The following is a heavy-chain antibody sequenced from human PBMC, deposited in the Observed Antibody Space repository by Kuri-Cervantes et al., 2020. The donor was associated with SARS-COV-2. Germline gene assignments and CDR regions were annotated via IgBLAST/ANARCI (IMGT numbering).Heavy chain of an antibody. CDR1: SDSITSYY. D-gene: IGHD2-15*01. J-gene: IGHJ3*02. CDR3: AKGARGDMDAFDI. V-gene: IGHV4-59*12. Sequence: ESLKISCTVSSDSITSYYWSWIRQPPGKGLEWIGYIYYSGTTNYNPSLKSRVTISVDTSKNQFSLKLSSVTAADTAVYYCAKGARGDMDAFDIWGLGTMVTVSS. CDR2: IYYSGTT.